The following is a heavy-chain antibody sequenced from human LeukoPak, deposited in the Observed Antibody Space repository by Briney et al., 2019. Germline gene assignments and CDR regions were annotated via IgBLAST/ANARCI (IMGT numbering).Heavy chain of an antibody. J-gene: IGHJ4*02. D-gene: IGHD5-18*01. CDR1: GGSISSYY. V-gene: IGHV4-59*08. CDR2: IYYSGST. Sequence: PSETLSLTCTVSGGSISSYYWSWIRQPPGKGLEWIGYIYYSGSTNYNPSLKSRVTISVDTSKNQFSLKLSSVTAADTAVYYCARAVSNTAMVKYFDYWGQGTLVTVSS. CDR3: ARAVSNTAMVKYFDY.